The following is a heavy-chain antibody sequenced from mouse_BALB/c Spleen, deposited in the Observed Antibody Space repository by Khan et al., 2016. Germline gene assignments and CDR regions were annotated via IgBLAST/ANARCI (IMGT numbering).Heavy chain of an antibody. CDR1: DYSITSGYS. V-gene: IGHV3-1*02. D-gene: IGHD1-1*02. J-gene: IGHJ4*01. CDR2: IHYSGST. Sequence: EVQLQESGPDLVTPSQSLSLTCTVTDYSITSGYSWHWIRQFPGNKLEWMGYIHYSGSTNYNPSLKSRISITRDTSKNQFFLQLNSVTTVGPAAYHCVRYGYYAMDYWLQGATVTVTS. CDR3: VRYGYYAMDY.